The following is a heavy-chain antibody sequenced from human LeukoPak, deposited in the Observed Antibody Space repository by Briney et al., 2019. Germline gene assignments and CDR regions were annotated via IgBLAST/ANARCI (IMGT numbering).Heavy chain of an antibody. CDR2: IHYSGST. CDR3: ARAEDSSGYQDY. J-gene: IGHJ4*02. Sequence: PSETLSLTCTVSGGSISSYYWSWIRQPPGKGLEWIGYIHYSGSTNYNPSLKSRVTISVDTSKNQFSLKLSSVTAADTAVYYCARAEDSSGYQDYWGQGTLVTVSS. D-gene: IGHD3-22*01. CDR1: GGSISSYY. V-gene: IGHV4-59*01.